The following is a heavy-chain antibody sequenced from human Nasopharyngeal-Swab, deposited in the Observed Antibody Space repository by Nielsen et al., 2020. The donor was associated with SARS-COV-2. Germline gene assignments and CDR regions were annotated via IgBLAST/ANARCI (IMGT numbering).Heavy chain of an antibody. V-gene: IGHV6-1*01. CDR3: ATIWFGDSGGWFDP. Sequence: SQTLSLTCAIFGDSVSSNSAAWNWIRQSPSRGLEWLGRTYYRSKWYNDYAVSVKSRITINPDTSKNQFSLQLNSVTPEDTAVYYCATIWFGDSGGWFDPWGQGTLVTVSS. CDR1: GDSVSSNSAA. CDR2: TYYRSKWYN. J-gene: IGHJ5*02. D-gene: IGHD3-10*01.